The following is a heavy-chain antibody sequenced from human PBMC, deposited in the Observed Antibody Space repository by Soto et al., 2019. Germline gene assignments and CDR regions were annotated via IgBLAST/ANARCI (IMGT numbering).Heavy chain of an antibody. Sequence: VQLVQSGAEVKKPGSSVKVSCKASGGTFSSYAISWVRQAPGQGLEWMGGIIPIFGTANYAQKFQGRVTITADESPSTAYLELSSLRSEETAVYYCARAMATTGLLGYFDYWGQGTLVTVSS. CDR3: ARAMATTGLLGYFDY. V-gene: IGHV1-69*01. CDR1: GGTFSSYA. CDR2: IIPIFGTA. D-gene: IGHD4-17*01. J-gene: IGHJ4*02.